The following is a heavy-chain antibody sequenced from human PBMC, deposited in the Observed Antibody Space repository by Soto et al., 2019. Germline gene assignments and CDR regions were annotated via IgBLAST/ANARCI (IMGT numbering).Heavy chain of an antibody. CDR1: GFTFSIYA. Sequence: GGSLRLSCVASGFTFSIYAMNWVRQAPGKGLEWVSTISSSSSYIYYADSVKGRFTISRDNAKNSLYLQMNSLRAEDTAVYYCARPRSFLGELDYWGQGTLVTVSS. V-gene: IGHV3-21*01. J-gene: IGHJ4*02. CDR3: ARPRSFLGELDY. CDR2: ISSSSSYI. D-gene: IGHD3-10*01.